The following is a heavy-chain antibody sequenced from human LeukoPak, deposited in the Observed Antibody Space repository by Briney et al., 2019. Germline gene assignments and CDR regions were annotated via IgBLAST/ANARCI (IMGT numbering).Heavy chain of an antibody. Sequence: SQTLSLTCTVSGGSISSGDYYWRWIRQPPGKGLEWIGYIYYSGSTYYNPSLKSRVTISVDTSKNQFSLKLSSVTAADTAVYYCARDPKYYYGSGSSPHWVWGQGTTVTVSS. CDR3: ARDPKYYYGSGSSPHWV. V-gene: IGHV4-30-4*01. CDR1: GGSISSGDYY. D-gene: IGHD3-10*01. J-gene: IGHJ6*02. CDR2: IYYSGST.